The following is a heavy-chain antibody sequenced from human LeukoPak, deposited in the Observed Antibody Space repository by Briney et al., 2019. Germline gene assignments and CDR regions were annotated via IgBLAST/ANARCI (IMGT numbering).Heavy chain of an antibody. CDR3: AKDPYYYGWGNDYHWYFDL. CDR1: GFTFSPYG. J-gene: IGHJ2*01. Sequence: PGGSLRLSCAASGFTFSPYGMHWVRQTPDKGLEWVAFIRYDGSNKYYADSVKGRFTISRDNSKNTLYLQMNSLRAEDTAVYYCAKDPYYYGWGNDYHWYFDLWGRGTLVTVSS. V-gene: IGHV3-30*02. CDR2: IRYDGSNK. D-gene: IGHD3-10*01.